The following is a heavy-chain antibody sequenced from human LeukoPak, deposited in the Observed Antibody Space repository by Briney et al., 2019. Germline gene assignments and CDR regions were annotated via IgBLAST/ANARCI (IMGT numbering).Heavy chain of an antibody. CDR1: GFTFSSYA. CDR2: ISSSSSTI. D-gene: IGHD5-12*01. J-gene: IGHJ3*02. V-gene: IGHV3-48*04. CDR3: TRDSGYNAFDI. Sequence: PGGSLRLSCAASGFTFSSYAMSWVRQAPGKGLEWVSYISSSSSTIYYADSVKGRFTISRDNAKNSLYLQMNSLRGEDTAVYYCTRDSGYNAFDIWGQGTMVTVSS.